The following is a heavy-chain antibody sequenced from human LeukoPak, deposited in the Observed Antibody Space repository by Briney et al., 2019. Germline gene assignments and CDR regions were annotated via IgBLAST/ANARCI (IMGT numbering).Heavy chain of an antibody. J-gene: IGHJ4*02. CDR3: ASSRTVTTPLDY. Sequence: SVKVSCKASGGTFSSYTISWVRQAPGQGLEWMGRIIPILGIANYAQKFQGRVTVTADKSTSTAYMELSSLRSEDTAVYYCASSRTVTTPLDYWGQGTLVTVSS. V-gene: IGHV1-69*02. CDR1: GGTFSSYT. CDR2: IIPILGIA. D-gene: IGHD4-17*01.